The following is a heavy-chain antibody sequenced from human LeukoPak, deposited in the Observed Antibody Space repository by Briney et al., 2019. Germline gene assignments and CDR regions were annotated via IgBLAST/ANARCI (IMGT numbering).Heavy chain of an antibody. CDR3: ARSTDSSGYYYGDAFGI. V-gene: IGHV4-34*01. Sequence: SETLSLTCAVYGGSFSGYYWSWIRQPPGKGLEWIGEINHSGSTNYNPSLKSRVTISVDTSKNQFSLKLSSVTAADTAVYYCARSTDSSGYYYGDAFGIWGQGTMVTVSS. CDR2: INHSGST. J-gene: IGHJ3*02. CDR1: GGSFSGYY. D-gene: IGHD3-22*01.